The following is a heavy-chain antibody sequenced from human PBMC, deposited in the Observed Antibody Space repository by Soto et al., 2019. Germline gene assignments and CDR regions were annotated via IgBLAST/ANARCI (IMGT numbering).Heavy chain of an antibody. CDR3: ARGIAAAAGGVDY. J-gene: IGHJ4*02. V-gene: IGHV4-4*02. D-gene: IGHD6-13*01. CDR2: IYHSGRT. Sequence: QVQLQESGPGMVKPSETLSLTCAVSGGSISSSNWWSRVRQPPGKGLEWIGEIYHSGRTNYNPSLKGRVTISVDKSQDQFSRKLSSVTAADTAVYYWARGIAAAAGGVDYWGQGTLVTVSS. CDR1: GGSISSSNW.